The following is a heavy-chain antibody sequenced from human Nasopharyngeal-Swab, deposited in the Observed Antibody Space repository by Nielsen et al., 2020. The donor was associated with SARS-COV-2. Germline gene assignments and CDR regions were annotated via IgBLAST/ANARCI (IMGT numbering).Heavy chain of an antibody. J-gene: IGHJ6*03. CDR1: GYSFTTFW. Sequence: GESLKISYKGSGYSFTTFWITWVRQMPGKGLEWMGIIYPDDSDTGYSPSFQGQVTFSVDKSTSTAYLQWSSLKASDTAMYYCARLRGSAFYYYYLDVWGKGTTVTVSS. CDR2: IYPDDSDT. CDR3: ARLRGSAFYYYYLDV. D-gene: IGHD2-15*01. V-gene: IGHV5-51*01.